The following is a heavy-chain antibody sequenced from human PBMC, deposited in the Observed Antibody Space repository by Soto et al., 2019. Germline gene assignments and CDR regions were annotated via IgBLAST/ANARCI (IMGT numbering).Heavy chain of an antibody. V-gene: IGHV1-3*04. D-gene: IGHD2-15*01. Sequence: GASVKVSCKASGYTFTSYSIHWVRQAPGQGLEWIGWINTDNGDAKYSQKFQGRVTVTRDTSATTAYMEVSSLRSEDTAVYYCAIIKTSLGGYSTEAGWGQGTAVTVSS. J-gene: IGHJ6*02. CDR2: INTDNGDA. CDR1: GYTFTSYS. CDR3: AIIKTSLGGYSTEAG.